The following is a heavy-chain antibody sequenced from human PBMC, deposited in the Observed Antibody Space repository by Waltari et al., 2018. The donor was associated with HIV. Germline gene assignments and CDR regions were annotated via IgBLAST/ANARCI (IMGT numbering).Heavy chain of an antibody. V-gene: IGHV3-30*02. D-gene: IGHD2-15*01. CDR1: GFTISSFA. Sequence: QVQLVESGGRVVQPGGSLRLSCAASGFTISSFAMPWVRQAPGKGLEWVAFIRYYGGHEEYTDSMKGRFTISRDNSKNTLYLQMNSLRPEDTAVYYCAKGCLGGGSCYYCQHWGQGTRVTVSS. CDR3: AKGCLGGGSCYYCQH. J-gene: IGHJ1*01. CDR2: IRYYGGHE.